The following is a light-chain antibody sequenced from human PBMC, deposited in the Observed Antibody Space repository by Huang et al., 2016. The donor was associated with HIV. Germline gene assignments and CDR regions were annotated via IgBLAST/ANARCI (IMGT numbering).Light chain of an antibody. CDR1: QSILYSSNNKNY. CDR3: QQYYSGPRT. V-gene: IGKV4-1*01. J-gene: IGKJ1*01. Sequence: DIVMTQSPDSLAVSLGERATINCKSNQSILYSSNNKNYLAWYQQKPGQPPKLLIHWTSTRVSGVPDRFSGAGSGTDFTRTISRLQAEDVATYYCQQYYSGPRTFGQGTRVEIK. CDR2: WTS.